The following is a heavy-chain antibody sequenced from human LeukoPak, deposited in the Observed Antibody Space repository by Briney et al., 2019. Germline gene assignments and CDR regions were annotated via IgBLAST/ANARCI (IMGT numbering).Heavy chain of an antibody. J-gene: IGHJ3*02. V-gene: IGHV4-59*08. CDR2: IYYSGST. Sequence: SETLSLTCTVSGGSISSYYWSWIRQPPGKGLEWIGYIYYSGSTNYNPSLKSRVTISVDTSKNQFSLKLSSVTAADTAVYYCARWRAVASDAFDIWGQGTMVTVSS. D-gene: IGHD5-12*01. CDR3: ARWRAVASDAFDI. CDR1: GGSISSYY.